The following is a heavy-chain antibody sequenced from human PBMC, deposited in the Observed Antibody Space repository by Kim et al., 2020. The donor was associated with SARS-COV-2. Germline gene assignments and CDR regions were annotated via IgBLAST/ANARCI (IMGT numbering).Heavy chain of an antibody. CDR3: AREGDYYYYYGMDV. D-gene: IGHD3-16*01. V-gene: IGHV3-48*02. J-gene: IGHJ6*02. Sequence: ADSVKGRFTISRDNAKNALYLQMNSLGDEDTAVYYCAREGDYYYYYGMDVWGQGTTVTVSS.